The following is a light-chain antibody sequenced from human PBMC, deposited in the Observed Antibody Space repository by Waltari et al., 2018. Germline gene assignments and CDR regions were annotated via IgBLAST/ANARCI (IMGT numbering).Light chain of an antibody. J-gene: IGKJ1*01. Sequence: DVVMTQSPLSLPVTLGQPASISCRSSQSLVHSDGNTYLNWFQQRPGQSPRRLIYKVSNRDSGVPGRFSGSGSGTDFTLKISRVEAEDVGVFYCMQATLWLWTFGQGTKVEIK. CDR2: KVS. CDR3: MQATLWLWT. CDR1: QSLVHSDGNTY. V-gene: IGKV2-30*02.